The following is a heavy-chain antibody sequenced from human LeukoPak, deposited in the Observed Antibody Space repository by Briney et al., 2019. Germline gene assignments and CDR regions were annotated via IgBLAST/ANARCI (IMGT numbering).Heavy chain of an antibody. V-gene: IGHV4-59*08. D-gene: IGHD3-22*01. CDR3: ARFTIDDTSGHFDY. CDR2: IHNRGTT. Sequence: SETLSLTCIVSGDSSNTYYWRWIRQPPGKGLEWIGYIHNRGTTRYNPSLKSRVTISADTSKNHFSLNLTSVTAADTAVYYCARFTIDDTSGHFDYWGQGNLVTVSS. CDR1: GDSSNTYY. J-gene: IGHJ4*02.